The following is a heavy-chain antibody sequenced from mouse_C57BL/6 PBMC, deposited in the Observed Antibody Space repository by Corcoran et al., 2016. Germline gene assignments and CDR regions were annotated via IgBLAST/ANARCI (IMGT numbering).Heavy chain of an antibody. CDR3: VRDSNWYFDV. J-gene: IGHJ1*03. V-gene: IGHV9-3*01. D-gene: IGHD2-5*01. CDR2: INTYSGVP. CDR1: GYTFTTYG. Sequence: QIQLVHSGPELKKPGETVKISCKASGYTFTTYGMTWVKQAPGKGLKWMGWINTYSGVPTNADDFKGRFAFSLETSASTAYLQINNLKHEDTATYYCVRDSNWYFDVWGTGTTVTVSS.